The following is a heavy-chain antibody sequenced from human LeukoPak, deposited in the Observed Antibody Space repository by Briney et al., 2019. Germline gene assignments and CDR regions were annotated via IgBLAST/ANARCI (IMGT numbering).Heavy chain of an antibody. Sequence: PSETLSLTCAVYGGSFSGYYWSWIRQPPGKGLEWIGEINHSGSTNYNPSLKSRVTISVDTSKNQFSLKLSSVTAADTAVYYCASHGSGSYTLDYWGQGTLVTVSS. D-gene: IGHD3-10*01. V-gene: IGHV4-34*01. CDR1: GGSFSGYY. CDR2: INHSGST. J-gene: IGHJ4*02. CDR3: ASHGSGSYTLDY.